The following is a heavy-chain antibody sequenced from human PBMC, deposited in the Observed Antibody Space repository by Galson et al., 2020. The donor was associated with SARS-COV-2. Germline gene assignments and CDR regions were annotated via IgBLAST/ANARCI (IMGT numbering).Heavy chain of an antibody. D-gene: IGHD3-22*01. CDR1: GVSVISGGNY. V-gene: IGHV4-31*03. J-gene: IGHJ4*02. Sequence: SETLSLTCTVSGVSVISGGNYWTWIRQHPGKGLEWIGHIFSSVTTYYSPSLKSRVTISVDTSQNQFSLRLSSVTAADTAVYYCASGRFYDSTGYPTSYYFDSWGQGTLVTVSS. CDR3: ASGRFYDSTGYPTSYYFDS. CDR2: IFSSVTT.